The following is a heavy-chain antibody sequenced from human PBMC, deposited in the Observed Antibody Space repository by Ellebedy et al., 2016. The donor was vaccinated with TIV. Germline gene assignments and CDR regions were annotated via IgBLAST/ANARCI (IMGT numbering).Heavy chain of an antibody. Sequence: SETLSLTCTVSGDSITNYYWNWIRQPPGKGLEWIAYIYHTGNTNYNPSLKSRVTLSIDTSKNQFSLNLSSVTAADTAVYYCARVRGPHNKNWFDPWGQGTQVTVSS. J-gene: IGHJ5*02. CDR2: IYHTGNT. CDR1: GDSITNYY. CDR3: ARVRGPHNKNWFDP. V-gene: IGHV4-59*01. D-gene: IGHD1-14*01.